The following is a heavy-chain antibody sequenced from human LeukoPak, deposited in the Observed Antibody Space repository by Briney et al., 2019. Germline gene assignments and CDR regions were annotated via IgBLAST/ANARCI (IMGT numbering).Heavy chain of an antibody. D-gene: IGHD3-3*01. CDR1: GGSVINTNW. CDR3: AREGGFYRPLDY. CDR2: VHLGGRT. J-gene: IGHJ4*02. Sequence: SGTLSLTCGVSGGSVINTNWWTWVRQPPGKGLEWIGEVHLGGRTNYNPSLESRLTMSVDVSENQVSLKLTSVTAADTAVYYCAREGGFYRPLDYSGQGTLVTVPS. V-gene: IGHV4-4*02.